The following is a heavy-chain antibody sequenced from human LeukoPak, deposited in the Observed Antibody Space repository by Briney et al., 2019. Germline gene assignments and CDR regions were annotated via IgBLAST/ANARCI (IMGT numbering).Heavy chain of an antibody. Sequence: SETLSLTCTVSGVSISSITDYWGWVRQPPGKGLEWIGGMTSSGSAYYNPSLKSRVTISADKSKNQFSLKLSSVTAADTAVYYCASPPFGGSGSYNDYWGQGTLVTVSS. V-gene: IGHV4-39*01. D-gene: IGHD3-10*01. CDR3: ASPPFGGSGSYNDY. CDR2: MTSSGSA. J-gene: IGHJ4*02. CDR1: GVSISSITDY.